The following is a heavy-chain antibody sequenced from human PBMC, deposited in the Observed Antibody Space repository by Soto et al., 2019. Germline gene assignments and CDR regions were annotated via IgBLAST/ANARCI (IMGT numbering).Heavy chain of an antibody. CDR3: ARRGGYPTIDY. D-gene: IGHD1-26*01. V-gene: IGHV4-39*01. CDR2: IYYSGST. Sequence: SETLSLTCTVSGGSISSSSYYWGWIRQPPGKGLEWIGSIYYSGSTYYNPSLKSRVTISVDTSKNQFSLKLSSVTAADTAVYYCARRGGYPTIDYWGQGTLVTVSS. CDR1: GGSISSSSYY. J-gene: IGHJ4*02.